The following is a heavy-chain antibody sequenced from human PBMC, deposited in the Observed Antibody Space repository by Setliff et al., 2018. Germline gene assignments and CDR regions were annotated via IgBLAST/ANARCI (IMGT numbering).Heavy chain of an antibody. CDR1: GYSISSGYY. CDR3: ARAAVTSGARADYFDN. Sequence: SETLSLTCAVSGYSISSGYYWGWIRQPPGKGLEWIGSIYYSGSTYYNPSLKSRVTISEDTSKNQFSLKLTSVTAADAAVYYCARAAVTSGARADYFDNWGRGTLVTVSS. V-gene: IGHV4-38-2*01. D-gene: IGHD4-17*01. CDR2: IYYSGST. J-gene: IGHJ4*02.